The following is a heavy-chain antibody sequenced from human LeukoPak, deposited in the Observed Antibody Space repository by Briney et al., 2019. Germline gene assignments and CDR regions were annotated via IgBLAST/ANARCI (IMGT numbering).Heavy chain of an antibody. V-gene: IGHV4-39*07. CDR2: IYYSGST. Sequence: SETLTLTCTVSGGSISSSSYYWGWIRQPPGKGLEWIGSIYYSGSTYYNPSLKSRVTISVDTSKNQFSLKLSSVTAADTAVYYCARIYRGYIYGPYDYWGQGTLVTVSS. D-gene: IGHD5-18*01. CDR3: ARIYRGYIYGPYDY. J-gene: IGHJ4*02. CDR1: GGSISSSSYY.